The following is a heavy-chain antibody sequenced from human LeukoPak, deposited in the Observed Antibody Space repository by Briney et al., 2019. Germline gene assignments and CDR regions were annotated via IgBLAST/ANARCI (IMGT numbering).Heavy chain of an antibody. Sequence: SAPLSLTCTVSGGSISSYYWSWIRQPPGKGLEWIGYIYYSGSTNYNPSLKSRVTISVDTSKNQFSLKLSSVTAADTAVYYCARDRGYGMDVWGQGTTVTVSS. J-gene: IGHJ6*02. CDR1: GGSISSYY. CDR3: ARDRGYGMDV. CDR2: IYYSGST. V-gene: IGHV4-59*01.